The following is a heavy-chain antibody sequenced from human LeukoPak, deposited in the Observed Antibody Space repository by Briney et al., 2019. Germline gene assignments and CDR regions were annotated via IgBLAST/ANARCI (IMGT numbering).Heavy chain of an antibody. J-gene: IGHJ4*02. V-gene: IGHV3-21*01. Sequence: GGSLRLSCAASGFTFSSYSMNWVRQAPGKGLEWVSSISSSSFIYYADSVKGRFTISRDNAKNSLFLQMNSLRAEDTAVYYCARVGDYYDSGGSGYWGQGTLVTVSS. D-gene: IGHD3-10*01. CDR3: ARVGDYYDSGGSGY. CDR1: GFTFSSYS. CDR2: ISSSSFI.